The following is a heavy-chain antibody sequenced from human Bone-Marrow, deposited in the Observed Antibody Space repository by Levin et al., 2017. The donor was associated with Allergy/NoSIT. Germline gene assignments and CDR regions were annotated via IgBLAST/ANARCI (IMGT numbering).Heavy chain of an antibody. J-gene: IGHJ5*02. CDR3: ARPGGDNGYNWFDP. V-gene: IGHV4-39*01. CDR2: IYYSGST. CDR1: GGSISSSSYY. D-gene: IGHD2-21*01. Sequence: SETLSLTCTVSGGSISSSSYYWGWIRQPPGKGLEWIGSIYYSGSTYYNPSLKSRVTISVDTSKNQFSLKLSSVTAADTAVYYCARPGGDNGYNWFDPWGQGTLVTVSS.